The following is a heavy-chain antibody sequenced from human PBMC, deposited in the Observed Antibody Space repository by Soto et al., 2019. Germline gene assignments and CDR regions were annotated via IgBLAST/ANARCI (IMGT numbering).Heavy chain of an antibody. Sequence: ASVKVSCKASENTFSTYLVHWVRQVHGQGLEWMGWRNGYNGQTEYSQKFQGRVTITRDTSAKTAYLELRSLTSEDTAVYYCAGPHDRAGLGTWGQGTLVTVSS. CDR2: RNGYNGQT. CDR1: ENTFSTYL. J-gene: IGHJ5*02. CDR3: AGPHDRAGLGT. D-gene: IGHD1-1*01. V-gene: IGHV1-3*01.